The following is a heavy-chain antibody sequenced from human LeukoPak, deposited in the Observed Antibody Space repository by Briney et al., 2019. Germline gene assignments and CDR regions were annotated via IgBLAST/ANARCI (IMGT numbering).Heavy chain of an antibody. V-gene: IGHV3-21*01. CDR2: ISSSGTYI. J-gene: IGHJ4*02. Sequence: GGSLRLSCAASGFTFSSYGMSWVRQAPGKGLEWVSSISSSGTYIYYADSVKGRFTISRDNAKNSLYLQMNSLTTEDTAVYYCASRNSLFIWGQGTLVTVSS. CDR1: GFTFSSYG. CDR3: ASRNSLFI. D-gene: IGHD4-23*01.